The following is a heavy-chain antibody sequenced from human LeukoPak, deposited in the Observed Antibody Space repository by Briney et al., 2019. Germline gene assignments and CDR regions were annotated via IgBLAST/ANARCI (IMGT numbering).Heavy chain of an antibody. J-gene: IGHJ4*02. CDR3: AGLVGRYSSGLYYYYFDY. V-gene: IGHV4-4*02. CDR2: MYLSGTT. CDR1: GDTINSLDL. Sequence: SETLSLTCTVSGDTINSLDLWSWVRQPPGKGLEWIGEMYLSGTTHSNPSVKSRVTISIDKSKNQFFLNLSSVTAADTAVYYCAGLVGRYSSGLYYYYFDYWGQGTLVTVSS. D-gene: IGHD3-22*01.